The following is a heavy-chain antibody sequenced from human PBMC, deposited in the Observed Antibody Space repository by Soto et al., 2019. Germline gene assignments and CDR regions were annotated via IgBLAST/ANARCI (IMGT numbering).Heavy chain of an antibody. CDR1: GGSVSSGNW. Sequence: QVQLQESGPGLVKPSGTLSLTCAVSGGSVSSGNWWSLVRQPPGNGLEWIGETYHSGTTNYNPSLKGRVTISLDKTQNQISLNLRSLPAADTAVYYFARPVAVAGEKGFDYWGQGTPVTVSS. CDR2: TYHSGTT. V-gene: IGHV4-4*02. J-gene: IGHJ4*02. D-gene: IGHD6-19*01. CDR3: ARPVAVAGEKGFDY.